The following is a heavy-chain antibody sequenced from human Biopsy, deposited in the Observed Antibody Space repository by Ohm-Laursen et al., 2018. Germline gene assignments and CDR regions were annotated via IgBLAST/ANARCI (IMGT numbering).Heavy chain of an antibody. CDR2: IVPILRTT. CDR3: AREAIGYQLPCDD. CDR1: TGTFASYG. D-gene: IGHD2-15*01. J-gene: IGHJ4*02. V-gene: IGHV1-69*04. Sequence: AVKVSCKTSTGTFASYGVTWVRQAPGQGLEWMGRIVPILRTTTYAPKFQGRVTFTADKSSSTAYLELSSLTSEDTAMFYCAREAIGYQLPCDDWGQGTLVTVSS.